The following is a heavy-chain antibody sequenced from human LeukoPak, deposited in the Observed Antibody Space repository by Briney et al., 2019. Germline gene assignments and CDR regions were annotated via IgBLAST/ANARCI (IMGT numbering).Heavy chain of an antibody. J-gene: IGHJ5*02. D-gene: IGHD3-3*01. V-gene: IGHV3-48*01. Sequence: GGSLRLSCAASGFTFSSYSMNWVRQAPGKGLEWVSYISSSSSTIYYADSVKGRFTISRDNAKNSLYLQMNSLRAEDTAVYYCAKEAYYDFWSGSSNWFDPWGQGTLVTVSS. CDR2: ISSSSSTI. CDR1: GFTFSSYS. CDR3: AKEAYYDFWSGSSNWFDP.